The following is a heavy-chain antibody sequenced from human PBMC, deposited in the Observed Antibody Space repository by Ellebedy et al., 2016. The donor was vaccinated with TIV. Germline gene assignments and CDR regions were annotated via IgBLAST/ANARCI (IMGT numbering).Heavy chain of an antibody. D-gene: IGHD3-22*01. CDR1: GGSISSFY. V-gene: IGHV4-59*08. CDR2: VYYSGST. J-gene: IGHJ4*02. CDR3: ARGAYYYDSSGNYLGYYFDY. Sequence: MPSETLSLTCTVSGGSISSFYWSWIRQPPGKGLEWIGYVYYSGSTNYNPSLKSRVTISVDPSKNQFSLDLSSVTAADTAVYYCARGAYYYDSSGNYLGYYFDYWGQGTLVTVSS.